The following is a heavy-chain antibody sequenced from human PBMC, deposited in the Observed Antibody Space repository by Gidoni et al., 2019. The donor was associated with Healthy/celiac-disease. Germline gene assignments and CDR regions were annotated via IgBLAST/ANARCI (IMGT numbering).Heavy chain of an antibody. CDR2: ISYDGSNK. J-gene: IGHJ4*02. V-gene: IGHV3-30*04. CDR3: AREQQLAGNYFDY. CDR1: GFPFSSYA. Sequence: QVQLVESGGGVVQPGRSLRLSCAASGFPFSSYAMHWVRQAPGKGLEWVAVISYDGSNKYYADSVKGRFTISRDNSKNTLYLQMNSLRAEDTAVYYCAREQQLAGNYFDYWGQGTLVTVSS. D-gene: IGHD6-13*01.